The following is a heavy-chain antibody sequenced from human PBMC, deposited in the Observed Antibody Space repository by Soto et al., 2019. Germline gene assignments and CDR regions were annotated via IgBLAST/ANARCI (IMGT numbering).Heavy chain of an antibody. CDR2: IGGGDDI. CDR3: AKDSISYNGIYDAFDV. D-gene: IGHD3-3*02. V-gene: IGHV3-23*01. Sequence: GGSLRLSCEAFGFTFSNYAMAWVRQTPGEGPEWVSTIGGGDDIFYAESVKGRFIISRDDSRSTMYLQMDNLRVEDTAIYFCAKDSISYNGIYDAFDVWGQGTVVTVSS. CDR1: GFTFSNYA. J-gene: IGHJ3*01.